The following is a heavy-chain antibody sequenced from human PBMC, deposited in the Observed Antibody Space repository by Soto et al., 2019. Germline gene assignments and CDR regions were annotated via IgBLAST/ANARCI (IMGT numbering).Heavy chain of an antibody. V-gene: IGHV5-10-1*01. D-gene: IGHD3-22*01. Sequence: PGESLKISCKGSGYSFTSYWISWVSQKPGKGLEWMGRIDPSDSYTNYSPSFQGHVTISAHKSITTAYLQCTSLKASDTAMYYCARALGGIPLYYDTFGMDVWCQGTTVPVSS. J-gene: IGHJ6*02. CDR3: ARALGGIPLYYDTFGMDV. CDR2: IDPSDSYT. CDR1: GYSFTSYW.